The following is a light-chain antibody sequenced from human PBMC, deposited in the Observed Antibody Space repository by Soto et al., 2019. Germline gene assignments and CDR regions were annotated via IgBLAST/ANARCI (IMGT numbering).Light chain of an antibody. CDR1: QSLSRSS. Sequence: EIVLTQSPGTLSLSPGDRATLSCRASQSLSRSSLAWYQQKPGRAPRLLIYGASSRATGIPDRFSGSGSGTDFTLTISRLEPEDFATYFCQHYRRNTWSFGPGTKVDI. J-gene: IGKJ1*01. CDR2: GAS. CDR3: QHYRRNTWS. V-gene: IGKV3-20*01.